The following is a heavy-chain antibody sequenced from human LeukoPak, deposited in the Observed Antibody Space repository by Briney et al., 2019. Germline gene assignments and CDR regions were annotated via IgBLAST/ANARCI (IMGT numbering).Heavy chain of an antibody. Sequence: GGSLRLSCAASGFIFSSNAMSWVRQAPGKGLEWVSVIYSGGSTYYADSVKGRFTISRDNSKNTLYLQMNSLRAEDTAVYYCARVRNDILTGYDFDYWGQGTLVTVSS. CDR2: IYSGGST. J-gene: IGHJ4*02. CDR1: GFIFSSNA. CDR3: ARVRNDILTGYDFDY. D-gene: IGHD3-9*01. V-gene: IGHV3-66*02.